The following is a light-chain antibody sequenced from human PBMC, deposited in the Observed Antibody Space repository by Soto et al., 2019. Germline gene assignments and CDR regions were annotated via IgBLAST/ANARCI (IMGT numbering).Light chain of an antibody. CDR1: QVITNY. Sequence: DIQLTQSASSLSASVGDRVTITCQASQVITNYLNWYQQKPGKAPKLLIYDISTLEIGVSSRFSGSGSGTHFTFAINGLQPEDIATYYGQHYEKRQYTFGPGTKLEI. CDR2: DIS. V-gene: IGKV1-33*01. J-gene: IGKJ2*01. CDR3: QHYEKRQYT.